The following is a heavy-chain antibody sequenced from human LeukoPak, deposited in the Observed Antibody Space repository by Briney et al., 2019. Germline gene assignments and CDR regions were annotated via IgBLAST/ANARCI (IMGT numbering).Heavy chain of an antibody. J-gene: IGHJ4*02. CDR2: INHSGST. CDR3: ASSYYSSSSRDY. V-gene: IGHV4-34*01. CDR1: GGSFSGYY. Sequence: PSETLSLTCAVYGGSFSGYYWNWIRQPPGKGLEWIGEINHSGSTYYNPSLKGRVAISVDTSKNQFSLRLSSVTAADTAVYYCASSYYSSSSRDYWGQGTLVTVSS. D-gene: IGHD6-6*01.